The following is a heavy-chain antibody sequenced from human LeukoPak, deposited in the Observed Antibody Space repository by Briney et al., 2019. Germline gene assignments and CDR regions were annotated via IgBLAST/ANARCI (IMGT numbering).Heavy chain of an antibody. J-gene: IGHJ6*02. CDR2: TYYRSKWNN. V-gene: IGHV6-1*01. D-gene: IGHD5-18*01. CDR1: GDSVSSNSAA. Sequence: SQTLSLTCDISGDSVSSNSAAWNWIRQSSSRGLEWLGGTYYRSKWNNDYAVSVKSRITINPDTSKNQFSLQLNSVTPEDTAVYYCARGMGIQLAYYYYGMDVWGQGTTVTVSS. CDR3: ARGMGIQLAYYYYGMDV.